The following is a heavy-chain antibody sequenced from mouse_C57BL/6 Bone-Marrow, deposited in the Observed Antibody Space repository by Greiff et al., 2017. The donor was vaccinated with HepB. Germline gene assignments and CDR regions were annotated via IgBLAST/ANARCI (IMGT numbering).Heavy chain of an antibody. CDR2: IYPGSGST. CDR3: ARWGFPPWYFDV. J-gene: IGHJ1*03. CDR1: GYTFTSYW. V-gene: IGHV1-55*01. Sequence: QVQLKQPGAELVKPGASVKMSCKASGYTFTSYWITWVKQRPGQGLEWIGDIYPGSGSTNYNEKFKSKATLTVDTSSSTAYMQLSSLTSEDSAVYYCARWGFPPWYFDVWGTGTTVTVSS.